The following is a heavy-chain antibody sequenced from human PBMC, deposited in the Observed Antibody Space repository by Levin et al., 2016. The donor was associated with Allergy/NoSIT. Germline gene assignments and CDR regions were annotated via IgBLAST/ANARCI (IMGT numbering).Heavy chain of an antibody. D-gene: IGHD2-2*01. J-gene: IGHJ6*02. CDR3: ARGRWYCSSTSCSYYYYYYGMDV. Sequence: WVRQAPGQGLEWMGGIIPILGIANYAQKFQGRVTITADESTSTAYMELSSLRSEDTAVYYCARGRWYCSSTSCSYYYYYYGMDVWGQGTTVTVSS. V-gene: IGHV1-69*10. CDR2: IIPILGIA.